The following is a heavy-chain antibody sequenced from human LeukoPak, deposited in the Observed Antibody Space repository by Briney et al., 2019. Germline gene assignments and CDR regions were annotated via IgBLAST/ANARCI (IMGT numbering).Heavy chain of an antibody. V-gene: IGHV4-39*01. D-gene: IGHD3-22*01. CDR1: GGPTSSTSYY. CDR2: IYYSGST. J-gene: IGHJ4*02. Sequence: ETLSLTCTVSGGPTSSTSYYWGWIRQPPGKGLEWIGSIYYSGSTYYNPSLKRRVTISVDTSKNQFSLKLSSVTAADTAVYYCARSSSGYSPTFGYWGQGTLVTVSS. CDR3: ARSSSGYSPTFGY.